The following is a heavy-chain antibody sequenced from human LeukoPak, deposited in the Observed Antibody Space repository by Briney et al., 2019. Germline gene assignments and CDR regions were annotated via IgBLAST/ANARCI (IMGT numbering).Heavy chain of an antibody. CDR2: IIPIFGTA. CDR1: GGTFSSYA. D-gene: IGHD6-19*01. Sequence: SVKVSCKASGGTFSSYAISWVRQAPGQGLEWMGGIIPIFGTANYAQKFQGRVTITTDESTSTAYMELSSLRSEDTAVYYCATPXQXXVPNXLXYFDXWGQGTLVTXSS. V-gene: IGHV1-69*05. J-gene: IGHJ4*02. CDR3: ATPXQXXVPNXLXYFDX.